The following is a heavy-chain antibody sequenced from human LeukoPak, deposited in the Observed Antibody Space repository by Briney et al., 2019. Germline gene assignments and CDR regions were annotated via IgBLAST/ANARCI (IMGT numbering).Heavy chain of an antibody. J-gene: IGHJ4*02. CDR3: ARDYSSSSPNFDH. CDR1: GFNFSAYW. Sequence: GGSLRLSCTTSGFNFSAYWMSWVRQAPGKGLEWVANIKQDGSEKYYVDSVKGRFTISRDNVKKSMYLQMNSLRAEDTAVYYCARDYSSSSPNFDHWGQGTLVTVSS. D-gene: IGHD6-6*01. V-gene: IGHV3-7*01. CDR2: IKQDGSEK.